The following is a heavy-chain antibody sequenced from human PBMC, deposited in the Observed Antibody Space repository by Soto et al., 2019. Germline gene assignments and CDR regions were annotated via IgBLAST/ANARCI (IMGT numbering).Heavy chain of an antibody. Sequence: QVQLVQSGAEVKKPGSSVKISCKASGGTFRTNAFSWVRQAPGQGLEWMGGIIPIFPTPDYAQKFQRRVTXTXDXXTTTPYMELSSLRSEDTATYYCARDKDRQQLVGIYYYIMDVWGQGTTVTVSS. CDR2: IIPIFPTP. CDR1: GGTFRTNA. J-gene: IGHJ6*02. D-gene: IGHD3-10*01. CDR3: ARDKDRQQLVGIYYYIMDV. V-gene: IGHV1-69*05.